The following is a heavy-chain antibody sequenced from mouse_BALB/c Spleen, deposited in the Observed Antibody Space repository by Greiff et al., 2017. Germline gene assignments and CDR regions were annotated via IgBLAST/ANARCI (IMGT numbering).Heavy chain of an antibody. CDR3: VRSYGTPYYFDY. CDR2: IRSKSNNYAT. V-gene: IGHV10-1*02. CDR1: GFTFNTYA. Sequence: EVQGVESGGGLVQPKGSLKLSCAASGFTFNTYAMNWVRQAPGKGLEWVARIRSKSNNYATYYADSVKDRFTISRDDSQSMLYLQMNNLKTEDTAMYYCVRSYGTPYYFDYWGQGTTLTVSS. J-gene: IGHJ2*01. D-gene: IGHD1-1*01.